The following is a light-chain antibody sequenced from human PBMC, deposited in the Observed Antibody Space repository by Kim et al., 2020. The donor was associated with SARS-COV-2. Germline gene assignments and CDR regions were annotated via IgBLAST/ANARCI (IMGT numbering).Light chain of an antibody. Sequence: PGERGTLSCGASQNSDTYLAWYQQRPGQAPRLLVYDASNRATGVPDRFSGSGSGTDFTLTISSLEPEDFSIYYCQQRNSWPPAVTFGGGTKVDIK. CDR1: QNSDTY. CDR3: QQRNSWPPAVT. CDR2: DAS. J-gene: IGKJ4*01. V-gene: IGKV3-11*01.